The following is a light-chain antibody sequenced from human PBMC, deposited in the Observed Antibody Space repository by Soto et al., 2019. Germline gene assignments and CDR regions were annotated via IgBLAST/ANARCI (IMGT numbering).Light chain of an antibody. CDR2: KNN. J-gene: IGLJ3*02. V-gene: IGLV1-47*01. CDR1: SSNIGSNY. CDR3: VAWDDSLSAWV. Sequence: QSVLTQPPSASGTPGQRVTISCSGSSSNIGSNYVYWHQQLPGTAPRGLIYKNNERPSGVPDRFSGSKSGISASLAISGLRSEDEADYYCVAWDDSLSAWVFGGGTKVTVL.